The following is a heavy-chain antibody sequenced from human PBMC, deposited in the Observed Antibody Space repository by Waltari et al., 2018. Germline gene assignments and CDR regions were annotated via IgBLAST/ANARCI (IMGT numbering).Heavy chain of an antibody. CDR2: ISGSGGST. J-gene: IGHJ4*02. CDR1: GFTFSSYA. CDR3: AKVGWGTTVTTAATFFDY. V-gene: IGHV3-23*04. Sequence: EVQLVESGGGLVQPGGSLRLSCAASGFTFSSYAMSWVRQAPGKGLEWVSAISGSGGSTYYADSVKGRFTISRDNSKNTLYLQMNSLRAEDTAVYYCAKVGWGTTVTTAATFFDYWGQGTLVTVSS. D-gene: IGHD4-17*01.